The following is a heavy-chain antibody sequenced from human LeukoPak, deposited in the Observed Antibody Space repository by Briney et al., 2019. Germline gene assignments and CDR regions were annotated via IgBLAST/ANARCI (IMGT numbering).Heavy chain of an antibody. V-gene: IGHV1-3*01. Sequence: ASVKVSCKASGYTFSSYAMQWVRQAPGQSLEWMGWINAGNGNTKYSQKFQGRVTIRRDTSASTAYMELSSLRSEDTAVYYCARDRVFGSGLPAYYYGMDVWGQGTTVTVSS. D-gene: IGHD6-19*01. J-gene: IGHJ6*02. CDR1: GYTFSSYA. CDR2: INAGNGNT. CDR3: ARDRVFGSGLPAYYYGMDV.